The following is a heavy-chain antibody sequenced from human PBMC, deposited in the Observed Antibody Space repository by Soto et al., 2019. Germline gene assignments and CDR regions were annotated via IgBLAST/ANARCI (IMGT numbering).Heavy chain of an antibody. V-gene: IGHV1-18*01. J-gene: IGHJ4*02. CDR2: ISAYNGKA. D-gene: IGHD6-6*01. CDR1: GYTFTTYA. CDR3: ARSGGSSSPLDF. Sequence: QGQLVQSGAEVKKPGASVKVSCKTSGYTFTTYAISWVRQSPGQGLEWMGWISAYNGKADYAQNFQGRITMTSDTSTTTVYMDLKSLISDDTAVYYCARSGGSSSPLDFWGQGTLVTVSS.